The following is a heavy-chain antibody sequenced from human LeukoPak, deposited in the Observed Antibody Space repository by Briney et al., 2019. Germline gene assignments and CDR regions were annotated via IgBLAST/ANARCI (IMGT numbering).Heavy chain of an antibody. CDR2: IYPGDSDA. CDR3: AIDYGDYGAY. J-gene: IGHJ4*02. Sequence: GEPLKISCKGSGYSLTGYWIGWVRQMPGKGLEWMAIIYPGDSDARYSPSFQGQVTISADKSISTAYLQWRSLKASDTAMYYCAIDYGDYGAYWGQGTLVTVSS. V-gene: IGHV5-51*01. CDR1: GYSLTGYW. D-gene: IGHD4-17*01.